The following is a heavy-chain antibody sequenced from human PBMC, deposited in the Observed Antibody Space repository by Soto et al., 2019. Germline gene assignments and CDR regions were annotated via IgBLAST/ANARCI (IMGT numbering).Heavy chain of an antibody. CDR1: GFTFSSYS. V-gene: IGHV3-48*01. Sequence: GGSLRLSCAASGFTFSSYSMNWVRQAPGKGLEWVSYISSSSSTIYYADSVKGRFTISRDNAKNSLYLQMNSLRAEDTAVYYCASLNDYSIFYMDVWGKGTTVTVSS. J-gene: IGHJ6*03. D-gene: IGHD2-15*01. CDR3: ASLNDYSIFYMDV. CDR2: ISSSSSTI.